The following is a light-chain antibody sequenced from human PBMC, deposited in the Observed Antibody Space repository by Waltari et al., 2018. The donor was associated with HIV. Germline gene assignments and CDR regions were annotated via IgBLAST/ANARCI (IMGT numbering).Light chain of an antibody. Sequence: DIRMTQSPSFVSASVGDSVTITCRASQPIGSSLAWYQHRPGRVPPLRVYRAASLHTGVPARFTGNGSVLAFTLSIANLQAEDFATYFCQQSESFPRTFGGGTRVEI. V-gene: IGKV1-12*01. CDR1: QPIGSS. CDR3: QQSESFPRT. J-gene: IGKJ4*02. CDR2: RAA.